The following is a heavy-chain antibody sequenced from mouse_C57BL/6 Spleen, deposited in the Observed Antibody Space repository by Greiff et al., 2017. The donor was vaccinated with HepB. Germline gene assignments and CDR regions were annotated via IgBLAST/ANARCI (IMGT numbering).Heavy chain of an antibody. CDR2: IYPGDGDT. CDR3: AREDYGNSWDD. Sequence: QVQLKESGPELVKPGASVKISCKASGYAFSSSWMNWVKQRPGKGLEWIGRIYPGDGDTNYNGKFKGKATLTADKSSSTAYMQLSSLTSEDSAVYFCAREDYGNSWDDWGQGTSVTVSS. D-gene: IGHD2-1*01. J-gene: IGHJ4*01. CDR1: GYAFSSSW. V-gene: IGHV1-82*01.